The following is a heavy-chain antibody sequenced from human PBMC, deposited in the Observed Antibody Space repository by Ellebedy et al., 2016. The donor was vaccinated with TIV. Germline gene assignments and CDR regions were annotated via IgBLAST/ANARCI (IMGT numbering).Heavy chain of an antibody. CDR3: AREEEVGTTYSWFDP. D-gene: IGHD1-26*01. CDR2: TYYRSKWYN. Sequence: SQTLSLTCAISGDSVSSNSAAWNWIRQSPSRGLEWLGRTYYRSKWYNNYAVSVKSRITINPDTSKNQFSLHLTSVPPEDTAVYYCAREEEVGTTYSWFDPWGQGTLVTVSS. CDR1: GDSVSSNSAA. V-gene: IGHV6-1*01. J-gene: IGHJ5*02.